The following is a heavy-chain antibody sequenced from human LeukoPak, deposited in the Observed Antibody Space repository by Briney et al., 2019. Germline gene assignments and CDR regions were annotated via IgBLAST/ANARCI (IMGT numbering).Heavy chain of an antibody. Sequence: PGGSLRLSCAASGFTFSNYWMSWVRQAPGKGLQWVATIKQDGSEKYYVDSVKGRFTISRDNSKNTLYLQMNSLRAEDTAVYYCARVEGPFDYWGQGTLVTVSS. J-gene: IGHJ4*02. CDR3: ARVEGPFDY. V-gene: IGHV3-7*01. CDR2: IKQDGSEK. CDR1: GFTFSNYW.